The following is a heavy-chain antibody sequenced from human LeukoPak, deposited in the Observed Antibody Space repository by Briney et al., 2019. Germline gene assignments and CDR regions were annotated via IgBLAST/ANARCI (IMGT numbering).Heavy chain of an antibody. CDR1: GFTFSSYE. CDR2: ISSSGSTM. V-gene: IGHV3-48*03. Sequence: GGSLRLSCAASGFTFSSYEMNWVRQAPGKVLEWISYISSSGSTMYYADSVKGRFTISRDNAKNSLYLQMNSLRAEDTAIYYCASSSWYALDYWGQGTLVTVSS. D-gene: IGHD6-13*01. J-gene: IGHJ4*02. CDR3: ASSSWYALDY.